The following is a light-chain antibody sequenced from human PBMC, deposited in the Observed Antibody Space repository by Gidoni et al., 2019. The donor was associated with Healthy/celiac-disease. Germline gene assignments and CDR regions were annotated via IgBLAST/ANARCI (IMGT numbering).Light chain of an antibody. Sequence: QSALTQPASESGSPGQSITISCTGTSSDVGSYNLVSWYQQHPGKAPKLMIYEGSKRPSGVSNRFSGSKSGNTASLTISGLQAEDEADYYCCSYAGGGVFGGGTKLTVL. CDR2: EGS. V-gene: IGLV2-23*01. CDR1: SSDVGSYNL. CDR3: CSYAGGGV. J-gene: IGLJ2*01.